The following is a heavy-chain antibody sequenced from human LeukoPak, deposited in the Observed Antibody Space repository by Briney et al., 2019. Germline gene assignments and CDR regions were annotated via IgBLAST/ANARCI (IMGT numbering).Heavy chain of an antibody. V-gene: IGHV4-4*07. D-gene: IGHD3-10*01. CDR3: ARAYYYGSGSYLDY. J-gene: IGHJ4*02. CDR2: IYTSGSA. Sequence: SETLSLTCTVSGGSISSYYWSWIRQPAGKGLEWIGRIYTSGSANYNPSLKSRVTMSVDTSKNQFSLKLSSVTAADTAVYYCARAYYYGSGSYLDYWGQGTLVTVSS. CDR1: GGSISSYY.